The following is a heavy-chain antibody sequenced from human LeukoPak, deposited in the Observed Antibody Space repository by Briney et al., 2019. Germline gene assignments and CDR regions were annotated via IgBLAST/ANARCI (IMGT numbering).Heavy chain of an antibody. CDR2: INPRTGAT. V-gene: IGHV1-46*01. Sequence: ASVKVSCKASGYTFTTQYIHWVRQAPGQGLEWMGIINPRTGATRLTPQFQDRLTLTRDMSTNTLYMEMRSLLSEDTAVYFCARDPCDWWGQGTLVTVSS. CDR1: GYTFTTQY. CDR3: ARDPCDW. J-gene: IGHJ4*02.